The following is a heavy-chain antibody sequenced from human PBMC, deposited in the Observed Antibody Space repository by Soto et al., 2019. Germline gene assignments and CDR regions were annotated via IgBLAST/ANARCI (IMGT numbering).Heavy chain of an antibody. CDR2: ISGSGGST. V-gene: IGHV3-23*01. CDR3: AKDSGKSPALYRGHYYDSSRPYIDY. Sequence: GGSLRLSCAASGFTFSSYAMSWVRQAPGKGLEWVSAISGSGGSTYYADSVKGRFTISRDNSKNTLYLQMNSLRAEDTAVYYCAKDSGKSPALYRGHYYDSSRPYIDYWGQGTLVTVSS. CDR1: GFTFSSYA. D-gene: IGHD3-22*01. J-gene: IGHJ4*02.